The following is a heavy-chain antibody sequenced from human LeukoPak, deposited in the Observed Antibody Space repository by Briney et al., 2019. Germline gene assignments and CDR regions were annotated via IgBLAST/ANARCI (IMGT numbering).Heavy chain of an antibody. V-gene: IGHV1-46*01. J-gene: IGHJ4*02. CDR2: INPSGGST. CDR1: GYTFTTFY. D-gene: IGHD4-23*01. Sequence: GASVKVSCKASGYTFTTFYMHWMRQAPGQGLEWMGIINPSGGSTSYAQNFQGRVTMTRDTSTSTVYMELSRLRSEDTAVYYCARVTTVVKRGAVFDYWGQGTLVTVSS. CDR3: ARVTTVVKRGAVFDY.